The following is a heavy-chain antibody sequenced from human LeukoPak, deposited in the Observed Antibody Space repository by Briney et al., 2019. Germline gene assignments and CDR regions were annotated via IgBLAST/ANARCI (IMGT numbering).Heavy chain of an antibody. D-gene: IGHD1-26*01. CDR1: GGTFSSYA. CDR3: ASGPGTPKGIDY. J-gene: IGHJ4*02. CDR2: IITIFGTA. Sequence: SVKVSCKASGGTFSSYAISWVRQAPGQGLEWMGGIITIFGTANYAQKFQGRVTITADESTSTAYMELSSLRSEDTAVYYCASGPGTPKGIDYWGQGTLVTVSS. V-gene: IGHV1-69*13.